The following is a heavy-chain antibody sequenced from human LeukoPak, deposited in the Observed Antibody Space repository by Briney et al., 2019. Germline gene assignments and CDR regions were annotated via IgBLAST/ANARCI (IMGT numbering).Heavy chain of an antibody. CDR3: ARDLPSYCSGGSCSPLDY. Sequence: GGSLRLSCAASGFTFSSYAMHWVRQAPGKGLEWVAVISYDGSNKYYADSVKGRFTISRDNSKNTLYLQMNSLRAEDTAVYYCARDLPSYCSGGSCSPLDYWGQGTLVTVSS. V-gene: IGHV3-30-3*01. CDR1: GFTFSSYA. D-gene: IGHD2-15*01. J-gene: IGHJ4*02. CDR2: ISYDGSNK.